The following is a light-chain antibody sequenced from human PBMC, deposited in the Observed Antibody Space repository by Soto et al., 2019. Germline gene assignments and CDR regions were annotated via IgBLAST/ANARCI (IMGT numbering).Light chain of an antibody. CDR2: DVS. CDR3: SSYTSSSTVV. Sequence: QSALTQPASVSGSPGQSITISCTGTSSDVGGYNYVCWYHQHPCKATKLRIYDVSNRTSGVSNRFSGTKSGNTASLTITGLQAEAEADYYFSSYTSSSTVVFGGGTKATV. J-gene: IGLJ2*01. V-gene: IGLV2-14*01. CDR1: SSDVGGYNY.